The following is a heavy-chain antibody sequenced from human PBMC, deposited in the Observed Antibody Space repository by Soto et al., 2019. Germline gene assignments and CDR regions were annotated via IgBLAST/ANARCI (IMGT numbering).Heavy chain of an antibody. J-gene: IGHJ4*02. CDR1: GFTFSSYG. D-gene: IGHD3-16*02. CDR3: ARDSSPTYDYIWGSYRQQSVLDY. V-gene: IGHV3-33*01. Sequence: QVQLVESGGGVVQPGRSLRLSCAASGFTFSSYGMHWVRQAPGKGLEWVAVIWYDGSNKYYADSVKGRFTISRDNSKNTLYLQMNSLRAEDTAVYYCARDSSPTYDYIWGSYRQQSVLDYWGQGTLVTVSS. CDR2: IWYDGSNK.